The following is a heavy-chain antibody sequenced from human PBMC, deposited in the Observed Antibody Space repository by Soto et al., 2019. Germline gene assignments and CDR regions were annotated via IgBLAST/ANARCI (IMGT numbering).Heavy chain of an antibody. CDR2: IYWDDDK. V-gene: IGHV2-5*02. CDR1: GFSLSTYGMG. CDR3: AHVFWRGIKHYFDY. D-gene: IGHD2-21*01. Sequence: QITLKESGPTLVKPTQTLTLTCTFSGFSLSTYGMGMGGIRQPPGKAPEWLSVIYWDDDKRYSPSLKSRLTITKDTSKSQVVLTMTDVDPVDTATYYCAHVFWRGIKHYFDYWGQGSLVTVSS. J-gene: IGHJ4*02.